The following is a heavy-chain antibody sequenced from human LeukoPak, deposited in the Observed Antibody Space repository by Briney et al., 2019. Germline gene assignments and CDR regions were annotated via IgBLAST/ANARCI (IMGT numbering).Heavy chain of an antibody. V-gene: IGHV4-39*01. CDR1: CGSISSSSSD. CDR2: IYYSGRT. D-gene: IGHD3-10*01. CDR3: AGHTGGSGTYAT. Sequence: SETLSLTCTVSCGSISSSSSDWGWIRQPPGKGLEWIGSIYYSGRTHYNPSLKSRVTISVDTPKNQFSLRLSSVTAADTAVYYCAGHTGGSGTYATWGQGTLVTVSS. J-gene: IGHJ5*02.